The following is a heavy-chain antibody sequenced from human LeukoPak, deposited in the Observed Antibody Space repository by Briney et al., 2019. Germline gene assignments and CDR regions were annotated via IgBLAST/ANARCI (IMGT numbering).Heavy chain of an antibody. CDR3: ARDQKCSGGSCYSGGWFDP. Sequence: SETLSLTCTVSGGSISSGGYYWSWIRQHPGKGLEWIGYIYYSGSTYYNPSLKSRVTISVDTSKNQFSLKLSSVTAADTAVYYCARDQKCSGGSCYSGGWFDPWGQGTLVTVSS. CDR2: IYYSGST. D-gene: IGHD2-15*01. J-gene: IGHJ5*02. CDR1: GGSISSGGYY. V-gene: IGHV4-31*03.